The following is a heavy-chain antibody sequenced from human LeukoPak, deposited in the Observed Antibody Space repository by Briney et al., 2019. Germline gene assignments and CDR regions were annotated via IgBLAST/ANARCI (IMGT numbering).Heavy chain of an antibody. CDR3: ARVIRSGNYYFDY. V-gene: IGHV1-69*05. CDR2: IIPIFGTA. Sequence: SVKVSCKASGGTFSSYAISWVRQAPGQGHEWMGGIIPIFGTANYAQKFQGRVTITTDESTSTAYMELSSLRSEDTAVYYCARVIRSGNYYFDYWGQGTLVTVSS. CDR1: GGTFSSYA. D-gene: IGHD6-25*01. J-gene: IGHJ4*02.